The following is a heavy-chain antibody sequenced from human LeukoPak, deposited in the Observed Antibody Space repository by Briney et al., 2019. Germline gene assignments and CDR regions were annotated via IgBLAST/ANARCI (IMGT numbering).Heavy chain of an antibody. V-gene: IGHV1-69*02. CDR1: GGTFSSYT. Sequence: SVKVSCKASGGTFSSYTISWVRQAPGQGLEWMGRIIPILGMANYAQKFQGRVTITADKSTSTAYMELSSLRSEDTAAYYCARGPGIAAAGTLGAEYFQHWGQGTLVTVSS. CDR3: ARGPGIAAAGTLGAEYFQH. CDR2: IIPILGMA. D-gene: IGHD6-13*01. J-gene: IGHJ1*01.